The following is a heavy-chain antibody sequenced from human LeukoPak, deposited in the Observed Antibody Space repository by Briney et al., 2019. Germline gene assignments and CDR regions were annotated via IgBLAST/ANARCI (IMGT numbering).Heavy chain of an antibody. CDR1: GGSISSSSYY. CDR3: ARLLSGYDFGNFYYFDY. Sequence: KASETLSLTCTVSGGSISSSSYYWGWIRQPPGKGLEWFGSIYYSGSTYYNPSLKSRVTISVDTSKNQFSLKLSSVTAADTAVYYCARLLSGYDFGNFYYFDYWGQGTLVTVSS. CDR2: IYYSGST. D-gene: IGHD5-12*01. V-gene: IGHV4-39*01. J-gene: IGHJ4*02.